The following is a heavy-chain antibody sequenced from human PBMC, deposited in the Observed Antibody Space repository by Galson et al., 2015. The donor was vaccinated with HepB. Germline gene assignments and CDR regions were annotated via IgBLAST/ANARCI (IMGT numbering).Heavy chain of an antibody. J-gene: IGHJ3*02. Sequence: SLRLSCAASGFTFSSYAMHWVRQAPGKGLEWVAVISYDGSNKYYADSVKGRFTISRDNSKNTLYLQMNSLRAEDTAVYYCARDGYNWGAFDIWGQGTMVTVSS. CDR2: ISYDGSNK. CDR3: ARDGYNWGAFDI. D-gene: IGHD5-24*01. V-gene: IGHV3-30*04. CDR1: GFTFSSYA.